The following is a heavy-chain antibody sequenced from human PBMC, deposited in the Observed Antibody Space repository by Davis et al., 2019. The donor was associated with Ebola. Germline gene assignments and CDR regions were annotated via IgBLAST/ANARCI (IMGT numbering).Heavy chain of an antibody. D-gene: IGHD5-18*01. V-gene: IGHV3-48*02. CDR2: ISSSSITI. Sequence: ESLKISCAASGFTFSNYNMNWVRQAPGKGLEWISYISSSSITINYADSVKGRFTISRDNAKNALYLQMNSLTDEDTALYYCARIGGYTYRYYMDVWGKGTTVTVSS. CDR3: ARIGGYTYRYYMDV. CDR1: GFTFSNYN. J-gene: IGHJ6*03.